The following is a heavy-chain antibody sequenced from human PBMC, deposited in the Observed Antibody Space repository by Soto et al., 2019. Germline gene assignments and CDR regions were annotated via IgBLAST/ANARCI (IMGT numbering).Heavy chain of an antibody. CDR1: GGSISSGGYS. D-gene: IGHD4-17*01. CDR2: IYHSGST. CDR3: ARAMTTVTTLDY. Sequence: SETMSLTCAVSGGSISSGGYSWSWIRQPPGKGLEWIGYIYHSGSTYYNPSLKSRVTISVDRSKNQFSLKLSSVTAADTAVYYCARAMTTVTTLDYWGQGTLVTVSS. J-gene: IGHJ4*02. V-gene: IGHV4-30-2*01.